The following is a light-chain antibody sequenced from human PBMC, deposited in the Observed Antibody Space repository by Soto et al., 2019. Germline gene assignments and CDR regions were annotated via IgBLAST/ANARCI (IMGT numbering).Light chain of an antibody. CDR2: WAS. CDR1: QNNNNY. J-gene: IGKJ5*01. V-gene: IGKV4-1*01. Sequence: DIVMTQSPDSLGVSLGERATINGNASQNNNNYLAWYQQKPGQPPKPLIYWASVRASGVPARFSGSGSGTDFTLTISSLQAEDVAVYYCQQYHSDPITFGQGTRLEIK. CDR3: QQYHSDPIT.